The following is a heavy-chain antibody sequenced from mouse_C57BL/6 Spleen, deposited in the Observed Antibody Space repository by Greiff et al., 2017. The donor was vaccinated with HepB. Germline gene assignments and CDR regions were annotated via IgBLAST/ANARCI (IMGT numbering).Heavy chain of an antibody. J-gene: IGHJ4*01. CDR3: ARFYYSNYDYAMDY. CDR2: INPSSGYT. V-gene: IGHV1-4*01. Sequence: VKLMESGAELARPGASVKMSCKASGYTFTSYTMHWVKQRPGQGLEWIGYINPSSGYTKYNQKFKDKATLTADKSSSTAYMQLSSLTSEDSAVYYCARFYYSNYDYAMDYWGQGTSVTVSS. CDR1: GYTFTSYT. D-gene: IGHD2-5*01.